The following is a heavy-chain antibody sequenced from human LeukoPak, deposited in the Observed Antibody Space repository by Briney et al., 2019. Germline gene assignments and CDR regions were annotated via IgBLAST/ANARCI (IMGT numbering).Heavy chain of an antibody. J-gene: IGHJ5*02. V-gene: IGHV3-23*01. CDR1: GFTLSNYS. Sequence: PGGALRLSCVASGFTLSNYSMIWVRPAAGRGLEWVSAISGSGGSTYYADSVKGRFTISRDNSKNTLYVQMNNLRAEDTAVYYCAKDYHWGQGTLVTVSS. CDR3: AKDYH. CDR2: ISGSGGST.